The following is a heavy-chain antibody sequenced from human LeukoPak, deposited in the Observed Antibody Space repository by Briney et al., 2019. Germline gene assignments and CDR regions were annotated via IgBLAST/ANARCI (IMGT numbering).Heavy chain of an antibody. CDR2: INHSGST. D-gene: IGHD3-9*01. V-gene: IGHV4-34*01. Sequence: SETLSLTCAVYGGSFSGYYWSWIRQPPGKGLEWIGEINHSGSTSYNPSLKSRVTMSVDTSKNQFSLKLSSVTAADTAVYYCARSEYDILTGFDYWGQGTLVTVSS. CDR1: GGSFSGYY. J-gene: IGHJ4*02. CDR3: ARSEYDILTGFDY.